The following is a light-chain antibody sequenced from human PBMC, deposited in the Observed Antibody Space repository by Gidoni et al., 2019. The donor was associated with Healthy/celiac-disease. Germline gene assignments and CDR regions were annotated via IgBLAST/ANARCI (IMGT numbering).Light chain of an antibody. CDR1: QYISNY. CDR3: QQYDNLPLT. J-gene: IGKJ4*01. V-gene: IGKV1-33*01. Sequence: ESQRTQSPSSLSASVGDRVTITCQASQYISNYLNWYQQKPGKAPKLLIYDASNLETGGPSRFSGSGSGTDFTFTISSLQPEDIATYYCQQYDNLPLTFGGGTKVEIK. CDR2: DAS.